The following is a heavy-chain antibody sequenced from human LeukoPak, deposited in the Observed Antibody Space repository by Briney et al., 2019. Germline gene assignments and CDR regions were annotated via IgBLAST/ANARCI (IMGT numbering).Heavy chain of an antibody. V-gene: IGHV3-53*05. CDR2: IYSGGTT. D-gene: IGHD4-23*01. Sequence: ETLSLTCAVYGGSFSGYYWSWIRQAPGKGLEWVSLIYSGGTTYYADSVKGRFTISRDNSKNTLYLQMNSLRAEDTAVYYCARDIRPFGDNSWYFDYWGQGTLVTVSS. CDR1: GGSFSGYY. CDR3: ARDIRPFGDNSWYFDY. J-gene: IGHJ4*02.